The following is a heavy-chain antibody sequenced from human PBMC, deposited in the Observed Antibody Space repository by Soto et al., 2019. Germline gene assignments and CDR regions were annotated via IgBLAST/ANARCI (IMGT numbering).Heavy chain of an antibody. Sequence: EVQLVESGGGLVQPGGSLRLSCAASGFIFGIFCMTWVRQAPGKGLEWVANINQDGDGKYYVDSVKGRFTISRDNVKNSLYLQMNSLRSEDTAVYYCARGKGGAASSGKDAFDYWGQGTLVTVSS. CDR1: GFIFGIFC. CDR3: ARGKGGAASSGKDAFDY. D-gene: IGHD2-15*01. J-gene: IGHJ4*02. V-gene: IGHV3-7*01. CDR2: INQDGDGK.